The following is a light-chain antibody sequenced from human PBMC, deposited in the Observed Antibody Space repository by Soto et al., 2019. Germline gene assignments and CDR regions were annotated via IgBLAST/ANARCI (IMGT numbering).Light chain of an antibody. CDR3: LQSLHLPLT. CDR1: QTLLHSNGKSY. J-gene: IGKJ4*01. CDR2: EVS. Sequence: EIVMTQTPLSLSVTPGQSASISCRSSQTLLHSNGKSYLYWYLQKAGQAPQLLIYEVSKRFSGVTVRVSGRGAGKDFTLKLSRVEAEDVGVYYCLQSLHLPLTFGGGTKVEIK. V-gene: IGKV2D-29*01.